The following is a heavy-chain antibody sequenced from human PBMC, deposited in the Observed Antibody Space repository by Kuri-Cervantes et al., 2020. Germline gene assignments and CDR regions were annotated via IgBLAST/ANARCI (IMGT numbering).Heavy chain of an antibody. CDR1: GFTVSSNY. CDR2: IYSCGST. Sequence: GESLKISCAASGFTVSSNYMSWVRQAPGKGLEWVSVIYSCGSTYYADSVKGRFTISRDNSKNTLYLQMNSLRAEDTAVYYCARDGHMVAQPNWFDPWGQGTLVTVSS. CDR3: ARDGHMVAQPNWFDP. D-gene: IGHD2-21*01. J-gene: IGHJ5*02. V-gene: IGHV3-66*03.